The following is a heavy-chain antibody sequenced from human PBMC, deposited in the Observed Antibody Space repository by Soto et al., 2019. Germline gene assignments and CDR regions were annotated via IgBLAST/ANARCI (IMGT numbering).Heavy chain of an antibody. Sequence: GGSLRLSCAASGFTFSSYAMSWVRQAPGKGLEWVSAISGSGGSTYYADSVKGRFTISRDNSKNTLYLQMNSLRAEDTAVYYCAKGDYYGSGSYFKNLPFPTWGQGTLVTVSS. CDR3: AKGDYYGSGSYFKNLPFPT. D-gene: IGHD3-10*01. J-gene: IGHJ4*02. CDR2: ISGSGGST. CDR1: GFTFSSYA. V-gene: IGHV3-23*01.